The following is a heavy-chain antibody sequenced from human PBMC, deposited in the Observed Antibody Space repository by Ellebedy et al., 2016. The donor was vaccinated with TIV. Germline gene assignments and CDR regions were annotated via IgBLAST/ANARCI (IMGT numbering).Heavy chain of an antibody. CDR2: IIPILGIG. Sequence: AASVKVSCKASGCTFSSYAISWVRQAPGQGLEWMGRIIPILGIGNYAQKFQGRVTITADKSTSTAYMELSSLKSEDTAVYYCARTGGKADDAFDIWGQGTMVTVSS. J-gene: IGHJ3*02. V-gene: IGHV1-69*04. CDR1: GCTFSSYA. CDR3: ARTGGKADDAFDI. D-gene: IGHD4-23*01.